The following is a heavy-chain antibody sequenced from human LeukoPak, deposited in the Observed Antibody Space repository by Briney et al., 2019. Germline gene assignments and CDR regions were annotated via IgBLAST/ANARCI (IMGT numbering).Heavy chain of an antibody. V-gene: IGHV1-69*04. CDR2: IIPILGIA. J-gene: IGHJ4*02. CDR3: ARESLEGYYDSSGYYDY. CDR1: GGTFSSYA. D-gene: IGHD3-22*01. Sequence: ASVKVSCKASGGTFSSYAISWVRQAPGQGLEWMGRIIPILGIANYAQKFQGRVTITADKSTSTAYMELSSLRSEDTAVYYCARESLEGYYDSSGYYDYWGQGTLVTVSS.